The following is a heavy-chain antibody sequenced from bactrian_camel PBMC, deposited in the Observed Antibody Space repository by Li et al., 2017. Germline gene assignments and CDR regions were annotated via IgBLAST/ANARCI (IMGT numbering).Heavy chain of an antibody. V-gene: IGHV3S6*01. J-gene: IGHJ6*01. CDR2: VYGDGRRA. CDR3: ARGRADYVY. Sequence: VQLVESGGGSVQSGGSLRLSCAASGFTFDTYSMSWVRQAQGKGLEWVSSVYGDGRRANFADSVKGRFTISRDNAKNTVYLQMGSLQFEDTALYYCARGRADYVYGGQGTQVTVS. CDR1: GFTFDTYS.